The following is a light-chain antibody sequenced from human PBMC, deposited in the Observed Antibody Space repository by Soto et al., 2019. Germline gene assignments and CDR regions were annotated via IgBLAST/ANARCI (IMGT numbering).Light chain of an antibody. CDR1: SSDVGGYNY. V-gene: IGLV2-11*01. J-gene: IGLJ1*01. CDR2: DVT. Sequence: QSALTQPRSVSGSPGQSVTISCTGTSSDVGGYNYLSWYEQHPVKAPKLMIYDVTKRPSGVPDRFSGSKSGNPASLTISGLQSADEDDYYCSSYAGSYTWVFGTGTKLTVL. CDR3: SSYAGSYTWV.